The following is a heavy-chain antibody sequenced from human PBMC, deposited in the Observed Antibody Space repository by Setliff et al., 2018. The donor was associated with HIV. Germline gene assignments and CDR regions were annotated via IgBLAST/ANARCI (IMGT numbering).Heavy chain of an antibody. Sequence: GWSLRLSCAASGFTFSSYEMNWVRQAPGKGLEWVSYISSSGSTIYYADSVKGRFTISRDNAKNSLYLQMNSLRAEDTAVYYCARDDSNYRQHGMDVWGQGTTVTVSS. D-gene: IGHD4-4*01. J-gene: IGHJ6*02. V-gene: IGHV3-48*03. CDR2: ISSSGSTI. CDR1: GFTFSSYE. CDR3: ARDDSNYRQHGMDV.